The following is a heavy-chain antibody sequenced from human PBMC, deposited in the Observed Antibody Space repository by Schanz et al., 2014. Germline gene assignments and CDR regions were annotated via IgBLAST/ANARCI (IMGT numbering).Heavy chain of an antibody. V-gene: IGHV3-11*06. D-gene: IGHD1-1*01. CDR1: GFTFRDYY. CDR3: ARGTDWNLHY. CDR2: ISSGSSYA. J-gene: IGHJ4*02. Sequence: QVQLLQFGGGVVQPGRSLRLSCAASGFTFRDYYMSWIRQAPGKGLEWVSDISSGSSYANYADSVKGRFTISRDSPKNTLYLQMNSLRAGDTAVYYCARGTDWNLHYWGQGALVTVSS.